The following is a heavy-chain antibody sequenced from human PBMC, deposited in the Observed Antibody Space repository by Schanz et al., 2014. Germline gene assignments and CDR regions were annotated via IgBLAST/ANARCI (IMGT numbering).Heavy chain of an antibody. J-gene: IGHJ4*02. CDR2: ISYDGSNK. CDR1: GFTLSSYA. D-gene: IGHD3-9*01. V-gene: IGHV3-30-3*01. Sequence: QVQLVESGGGVVQPGRSLRLSCAAYGFTLSSYAMHWVRQAPGKGLEWVAVISYDGSNKYYADSVKGRFTISRDNSKNTLYLQMNSLRAEDTAVYYFAKQIHYDILTVARHWGQGTLVNVSS. CDR3: AKQIHYDILTVARH.